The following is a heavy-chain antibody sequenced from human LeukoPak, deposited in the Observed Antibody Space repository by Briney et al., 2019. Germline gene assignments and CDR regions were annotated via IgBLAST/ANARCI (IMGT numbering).Heavy chain of an antibody. CDR1: GFTLSSYA. D-gene: IGHD6-13*01. V-gene: IGHV3-23*01. Sequence: GGSLRLSCAASGFTLSSYAMSWVRQAPGKGLEWVSAISGSGGSTYYADSVKGRFTISRDNSKNTLYLQMNSLRAEDTAVYYCESAAAGTGDFDYWGQGTLVTVSS. J-gene: IGHJ4*02. CDR2: ISGSGGST. CDR3: ESAAAGTGDFDY.